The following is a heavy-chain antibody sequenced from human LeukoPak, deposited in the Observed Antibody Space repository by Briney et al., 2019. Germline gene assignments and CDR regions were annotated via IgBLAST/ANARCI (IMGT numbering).Heavy chain of an antibody. J-gene: IGHJ5*02. D-gene: IGHD2-2*01. CDR1: GYTFTSYG. CDR2: ISAYNGNT. CDR3: ARGRVCSSTSCFYWFGA. Sequence: GASVTVSCKASGYTFTSYGISWVRQAPGQGLEWMGWISAYNGNTNYAQKLQGRVTMTTDTSTSTAYMELRSLRSDDTAVYYCARGRVCSSTSCFYWFGAWGKENRVTVSS. V-gene: IGHV1-18*01.